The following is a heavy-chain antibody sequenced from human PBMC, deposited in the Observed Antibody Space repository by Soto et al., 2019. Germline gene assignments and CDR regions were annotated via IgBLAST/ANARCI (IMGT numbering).Heavy chain of an antibody. Sequence: GGSLRLSCAASGFTFSSYEMNWVRQAPGKGLEWGSYISSSGSTIYYADSVKGRFTISGDKAKNSLYLQMNSLRAEDTPVYYCGRVHRSSYYSSLFGERIDYWGPGTLVTVSS. CDR3: GRVHRSSYYSSLFGERIDY. D-gene: IGHD1-26*01. CDR2: ISSSGSTI. V-gene: IGHV3-48*03. J-gene: IGHJ4*02. CDR1: GFTFSSYE.